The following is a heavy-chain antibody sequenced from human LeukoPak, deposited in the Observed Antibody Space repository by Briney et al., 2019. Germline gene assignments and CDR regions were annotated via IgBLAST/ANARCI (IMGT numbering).Heavy chain of an antibody. Sequence: PGRSLRLSCAASGFTFSSYAMHWVRQAPGKGLEWVSYISSSSSTIYYADSVKGRFTISRDNAKNSLYLQMNSLRAEDTAVYYCARDLTYYDSSGYYPDAFDIWGQGTMVTVSS. J-gene: IGHJ3*02. D-gene: IGHD3-22*01. V-gene: IGHV3-48*04. CDR2: ISSSSSTI. CDR3: ARDLTYYDSSGYYPDAFDI. CDR1: GFTFSSYA.